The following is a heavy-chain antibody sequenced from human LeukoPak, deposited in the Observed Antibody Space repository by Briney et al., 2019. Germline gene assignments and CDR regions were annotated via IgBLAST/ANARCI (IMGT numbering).Heavy chain of an antibody. V-gene: IGHV3-66*01. D-gene: IGHD6-6*01. J-gene: IGHJ4*02. CDR1: GFPVSANY. CDR3: ARVGYTLESIAAPPY. CDR2: FYTGGST. Sequence: GGSLRLSCAASGFPVSANYMSWVRQAPGEGLEWVSIFYTGGSTYYAVSVRGRFTISRDNSKNTLYLQMNSLRAEDTAVYYCARVGYTLESIAAPPYWGQGTLVTVSS.